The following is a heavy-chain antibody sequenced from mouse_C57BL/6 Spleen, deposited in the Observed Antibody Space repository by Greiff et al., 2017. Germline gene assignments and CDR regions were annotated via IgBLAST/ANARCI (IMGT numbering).Heavy chain of an antibody. J-gene: IGHJ3*01. CDR2: ISYDGSN. D-gene: IGHD1-1*01. CDR1: GYSITSGYY. CDR3: AREGYGSSGGFAY. V-gene: IGHV3-6*01. Sequence: EVKLQESGPGLVKPSQSLSLTCSVTGYSITSGYYWNWIRQFPGNKLEWMGYISYDGSNNYNPSLKNRISITRYTSKNQFFLKLNSVTTEDTATYYCAREGYGSSGGFAYWGQGTLVTVSA.